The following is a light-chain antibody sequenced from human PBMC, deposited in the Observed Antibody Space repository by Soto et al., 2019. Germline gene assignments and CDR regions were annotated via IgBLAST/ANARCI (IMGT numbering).Light chain of an antibody. V-gene: IGKV3-11*01. CDR3: QQRGNWPPT. CDR1: QSVSSF. Sequence: EVVLTQSPATLSLSPGDRATLSCRASQSVSSFLAWYQQKPGQPPRLLIYDASNRATGIPGRFSGSGSGTDFTLTISSLEPEDFAAYYCQQRGNWPPTFGPGTKVDI. CDR2: DAS. J-gene: IGKJ3*01.